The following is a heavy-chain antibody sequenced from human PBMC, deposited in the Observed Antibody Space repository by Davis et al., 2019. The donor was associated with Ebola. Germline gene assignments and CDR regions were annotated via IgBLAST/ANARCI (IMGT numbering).Heavy chain of an antibody. V-gene: IGHV4-59*12. Sequence: SETLSLTCTVSGGSISSCYWSWIRQPPGKGLEWIGYIYYTGRTNYNPSLKSRVTISVDTAENQFSLKLSSVTAADTAVYYCARDIRANYYYYMDVWGKGTTVTVSS. CDR1: GGSISSCY. CDR2: IYYTGRT. J-gene: IGHJ6*03. CDR3: ARDIRANYYYYMDV.